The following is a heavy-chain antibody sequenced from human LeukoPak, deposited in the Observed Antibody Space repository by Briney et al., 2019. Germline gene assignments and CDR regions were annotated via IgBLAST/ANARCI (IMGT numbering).Heavy chain of an antibody. Sequence: GGSLRLSCAASGFTFSSYAMHWVRQAPGKGLEWVANIKQDGSEKYYVDSVKGRFSISRDNAKNSLYLQMNSLRAEDTAVYYCARDQVKMVRRIIIPEYYYYYMDVWGKGTTVTISS. J-gene: IGHJ6*03. CDR2: IKQDGSEK. CDR1: GFTFSSYA. D-gene: IGHD3-10*01. CDR3: ARDQVKMVRRIIIPEYYYYYMDV. V-gene: IGHV3-7*01.